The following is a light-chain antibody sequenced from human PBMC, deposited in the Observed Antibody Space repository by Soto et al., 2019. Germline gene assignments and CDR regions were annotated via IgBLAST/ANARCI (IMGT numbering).Light chain of an antibody. CDR1: SSDVGGYNY. CDR2: EVS. CDR3: TAFTGSATHMV. V-gene: IGLV2-14*01. Sequence: QSVLTQPASVSGSPGQSITISCTGTSSDVGGYNYVSWYQQYPGKAPKVVIFEVSTRPSGVSIRFPGSKSGNTASLTISGLQAEYEADYSYTAFTGSATHMVFGGGPRLTVL. J-gene: IGLJ2*01.